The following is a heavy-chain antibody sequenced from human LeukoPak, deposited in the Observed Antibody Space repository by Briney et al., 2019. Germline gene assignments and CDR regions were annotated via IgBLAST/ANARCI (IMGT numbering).Heavy chain of an antibody. CDR2: INHSGST. CDR3: ARGKWSIVVVTAIRWFDP. J-gene: IGHJ5*02. CDR1: GGSFSGYY. D-gene: IGHD2-21*02. V-gene: IGHV4-34*01. Sequence: SETLSLTCAVYGGSFSGYYWNWIRQPPGKGLEWIGEINHSGSTNYNPSLKSRVTISVDTSKNQFSLKLSSVTAADTAVYYCARGKWSIVVVTAIRWFDPWGQGTLVTVSS.